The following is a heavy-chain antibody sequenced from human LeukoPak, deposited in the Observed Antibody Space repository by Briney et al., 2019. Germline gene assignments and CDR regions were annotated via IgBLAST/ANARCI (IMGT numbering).Heavy chain of an antibody. Sequence: KPGGSLRLSCAASGFTFSSYSMNWVRQAPGKGLEWGSSISSSSSYIYYADSVKGRFTISRDNAKNSLYLQMNSPRAEDTAVYYCARGAQPYYDYVWGSYRHNWFDPWGQGALVTVSS. CDR2: ISSSSSYI. CDR1: GFTFSSYS. J-gene: IGHJ5*02. V-gene: IGHV3-21*01. D-gene: IGHD3-16*02. CDR3: ARGAQPYYDYVWGSYRHNWFDP.